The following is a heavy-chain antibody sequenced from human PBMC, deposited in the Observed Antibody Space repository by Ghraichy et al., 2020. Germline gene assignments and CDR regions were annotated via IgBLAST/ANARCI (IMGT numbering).Heavy chain of an antibody. V-gene: IGHV4-34*01. Sequence: SETLSLTCAVYGGSFSGYYWSWIRQPPGKGLEWIGEINHSGSTNYNPSLKSRVTISVDTSKNQFSLKLSSVTAADTAVYYCARGYSSSWYEDGSKYFDYWGQGTLVTVSS. CDR3: ARGYSSSWYEDGSKYFDY. CDR1: GGSFSGYY. D-gene: IGHD6-13*01. J-gene: IGHJ4*02. CDR2: INHSGST.